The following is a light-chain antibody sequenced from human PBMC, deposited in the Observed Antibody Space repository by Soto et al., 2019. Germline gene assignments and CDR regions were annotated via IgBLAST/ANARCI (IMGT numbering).Light chain of an antibody. CDR1: SSSIGSNY. Sequence: QSVLTQPPSVSAAPGQKVTISCSGSSSSIGSNYVSWFQQLPGTAPKLLISENNKRPSGIPDRFSGSKSGTSATLDITGLQTGDVVDYYCGTRDNSLIAGLFGTGPKSTVL. CDR3: GTRDNSLIAGL. CDR2: ENN. V-gene: IGLV1-51*02. J-gene: IGLJ1*01.